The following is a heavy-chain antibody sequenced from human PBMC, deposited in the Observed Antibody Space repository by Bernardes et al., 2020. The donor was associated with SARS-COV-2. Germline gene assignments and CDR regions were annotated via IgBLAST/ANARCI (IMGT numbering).Heavy chain of an antibody. V-gene: IGHV3-7*01. D-gene: IGHD6-6*01. CDR2: IKQDGSEK. CDR3: AREGDYSSFPYYYGMDV. CDR1: GFTFSSYW. J-gene: IGHJ6*02. Sequence: GSLRLSCAASGFTFSSYWMSWVRQAPGKGLEWVANIKQDGSEKYYVDSVKGRFTISRDNAKNSLYLQMNSLRAEDTAVYYCAREGDYSSFPYYYGMDVWGQGTTVTVSS.